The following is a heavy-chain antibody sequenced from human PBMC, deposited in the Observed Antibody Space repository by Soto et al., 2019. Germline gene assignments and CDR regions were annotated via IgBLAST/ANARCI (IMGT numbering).Heavy chain of an antibody. CDR2: IYYSGST. V-gene: IGHV4-59*08. Sequence: SETLSLTCTVSGASISVYSWSWIRQPPGKGLERIGYIYYSGSTYYNPSLKSRVTISVDRSKNQFSLKLSSVTAADTAVYYCARARKGVVRGVIELYYYYGMDVWGQGTTVTVSS. CDR1: GASISVYS. J-gene: IGHJ6*02. CDR3: ARARKGVVRGVIELYYYYGMDV. D-gene: IGHD3-10*01.